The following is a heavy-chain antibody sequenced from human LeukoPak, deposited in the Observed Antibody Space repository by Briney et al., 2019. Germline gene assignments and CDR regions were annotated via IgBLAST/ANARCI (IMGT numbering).Heavy chain of an antibody. D-gene: IGHD3-22*01. V-gene: IGHV3-48*02. CDR1: GFTFSRYS. Sequence: GGSLRLSCVVSGFTFSRYSMNWVRQAPGKGLEWLSFISSGSGIVHYADSVKGRFTISRDTAKNSLFLQMNSLRDEDTAVYYCAREALSGYYIDYWGQGTLVAVSS. CDR3: AREALSGYYIDY. J-gene: IGHJ4*02. CDR2: ISSGSGIV.